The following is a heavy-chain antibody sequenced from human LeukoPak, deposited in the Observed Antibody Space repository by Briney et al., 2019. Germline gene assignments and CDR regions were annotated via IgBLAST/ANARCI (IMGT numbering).Heavy chain of an antibody. CDR2: ISHTGWT. J-gene: IGHJ4*02. CDR3: AKGGQWQTY. D-gene: IGHD6-19*01. Sequence: SETLSLTCGVYGGSLSGDYWIWIRQPPGKGLEWIGEISHTGWTHYNPSLKSRVTISLDTSKNQFSLKLTSMTAADTAVYYCAKGGQWQTYWGQGTPVTVSS. V-gene: IGHV4-34*01. CDR1: GGSLSGDY.